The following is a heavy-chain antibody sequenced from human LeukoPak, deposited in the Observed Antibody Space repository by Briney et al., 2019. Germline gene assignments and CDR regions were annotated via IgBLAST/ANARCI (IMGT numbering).Heavy chain of an antibody. CDR1: GYTFTSCA. CDR2: INTNTGNP. V-gene: IGHV7-4-1*02. J-gene: IGHJ4*02. Sequence: ASVKVSCKASGYTFTSCAMNWVRQAPGQGLGWMGWINTNTGNPTYAQGFTGRFVFSLDTSVSTAYLQISSLKAEDTAVYYCTRQGPGYCGSTSCYGVDYWGQGTLVTVSS. CDR3: TRQGPGYCGSTSCYGVDY. D-gene: IGHD2-2*01.